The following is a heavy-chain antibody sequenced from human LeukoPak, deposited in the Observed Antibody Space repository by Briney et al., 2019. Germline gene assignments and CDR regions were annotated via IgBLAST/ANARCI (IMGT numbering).Heavy chain of an antibody. V-gene: IGHV4-59*01. CDR1: GGSISSYY. J-gene: IGHJ6*03. Sequence: SETLSLTCTVSGGSISSYYWSWIRQPPGKGLEWIGYIYYSGSTNYNPSLKSRVTISVDTSKNQFSLKLSSVTAADTAVYYCARASWDTAMVTDYYYYMDVWGKGTTVTVSS. D-gene: IGHD5-18*01. CDR2: IYYSGST. CDR3: ARASWDTAMVTDYYYYMDV.